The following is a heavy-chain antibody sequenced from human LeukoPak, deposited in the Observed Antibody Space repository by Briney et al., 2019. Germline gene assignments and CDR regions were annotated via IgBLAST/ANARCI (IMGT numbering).Heavy chain of an antibody. D-gene: IGHD2-2*01. Sequence: ASVKVSCKASGYTFTSYDINWVRQATGQGLEWMGWMNPNSGNTGYAQKFQGRVTMTRNTSISTAYMELSSLRSEDTAVYYCARGYYCSSASCLPCYYYGMDVWGQGTTVTVSS. V-gene: IGHV1-8*01. J-gene: IGHJ6*02. CDR3: ARGYYCSSASCLPCYYYGMDV. CDR1: GYTFTSYD. CDR2: MNPNSGNT.